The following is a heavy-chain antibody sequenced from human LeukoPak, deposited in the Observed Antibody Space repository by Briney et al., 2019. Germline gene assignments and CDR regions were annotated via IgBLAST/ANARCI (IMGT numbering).Heavy chain of an antibody. CDR3: ARAPTNDFWSAYYDY. J-gene: IGHJ4*02. D-gene: IGHD3-3*01. Sequence: ASVKVSCKASGYTFTSYGISWVRQAPGQGLEWMGWNSAYNGNTNYAQEVQGRVTMTTDTSTSTAYMELRSLRSDDTAVYYCARAPTNDFWSAYYDYWGQGTLVTVSS. CDR2: NSAYNGNT. CDR1: GYTFTSYG. V-gene: IGHV1-18*01.